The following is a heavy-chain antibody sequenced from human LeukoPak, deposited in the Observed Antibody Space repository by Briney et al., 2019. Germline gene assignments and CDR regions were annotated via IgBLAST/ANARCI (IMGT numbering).Heavy chain of an antibody. D-gene: IGHD3-3*01. CDR2: IDHSGST. CDR1: SGSFSGYY. J-gene: IGHJ4*02. Sequence: TSETLSPTCGVYSGSFSGYYWSWIRQPPGKGLEWIGEIDHSGSTNYNPSLKSRVTISVDTSKNQFSLKLSSVTAADTAVYYCARGNDFWSGYYTNYYFDYWGQGTLVTVSS. CDR3: ARGNDFWSGYYTNYYFDY. V-gene: IGHV4-34*01.